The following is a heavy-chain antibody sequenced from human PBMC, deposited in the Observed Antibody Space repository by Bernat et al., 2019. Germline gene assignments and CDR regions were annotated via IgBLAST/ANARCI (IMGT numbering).Heavy chain of an antibody. V-gene: IGHV3-15*07. CDR3: TTGEWLQLPDAFDI. CDR1: GFTFSNAW. J-gene: IGHJ3*02. CDR2: IKSKTDGGTT. Sequence: EVQLVESGGGLVKPGGSLRLSCAASGFTFSNAWMNWVRQAPGKGLEWVGRIKSKTDGGTTDYAAPVKGRFTISRDDSKNTLYLQMNSLKTEDTAVYYCTTGEWLQLPDAFDIWGQGTMVTVSS. D-gene: IGHD5-24*01.